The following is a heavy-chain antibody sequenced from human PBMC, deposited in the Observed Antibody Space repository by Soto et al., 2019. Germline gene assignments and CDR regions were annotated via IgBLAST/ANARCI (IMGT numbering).Heavy chain of an antibody. V-gene: IGHV3-23*01. CDR2: ISGSGGKT. CDR1: GFSFGSYA. J-gene: IGHJ4*02. CDR3: AGRITVAGKLAY. D-gene: IGHD6-19*01. Sequence: GWSLRLSCAASGFSFGSYALSWVRQAPGKGLEWVSTISGSGGKTFYADSVKGRFTISRDNSKNTLFLQMNSLRAEDTAVYYGAGRITVAGKLAYWGQGTLVTVSS.